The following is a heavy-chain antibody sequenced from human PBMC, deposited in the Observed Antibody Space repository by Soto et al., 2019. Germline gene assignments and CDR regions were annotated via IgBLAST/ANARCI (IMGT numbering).Heavy chain of an antibody. Sequence: ASVKVSCKASGYTFTSYDINWVRQATGQGLEWMGWMNPNSGNTGYAQKFQGRVTMTRNTSISTAYMELSSLRSEDTAVYYCARGHPPRDYYDSSDLSDYWGQGTLVTVSS. CDR2: MNPNSGNT. D-gene: IGHD3-22*01. V-gene: IGHV1-8*01. CDR1: GYTFTSYD. CDR3: ARGHPPRDYYDSSDLSDY. J-gene: IGHJ4*02.